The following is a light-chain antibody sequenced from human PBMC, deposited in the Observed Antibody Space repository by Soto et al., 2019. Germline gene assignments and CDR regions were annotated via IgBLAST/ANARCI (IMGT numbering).Light chain of an antibody. CDR3: QPYGDSLPIT. J-gene: IGKJ5*01. CDR2: GTY. V-gene: IGKV3-20*01. CDR1: QSISGTY. Sequence: EVVLTQSPGTLSLSPGERVTLSCRASQSISGTYLAWYQHKPGQAPRLLISGTYTRAPGIPDRFSDTGSGTDFSLTISTLDPGNFAVYYRQPYGDSLPITLGHGTRRENK.